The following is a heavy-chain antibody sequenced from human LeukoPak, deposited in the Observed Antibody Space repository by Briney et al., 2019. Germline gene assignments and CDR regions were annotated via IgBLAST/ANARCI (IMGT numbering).Heavy chain of an antibody. Sequence: PGGSLRLSCAASGFTFSNNWMHWVRQAPGKGLVWVSRISADGSSTSYADSVKGRFTISRDNAKNSLYLQMNSLRAEDTAVYYCARTNGDYVYDWYFDLWGRGTLVTVSS. CDR1: GFTFSNNW. CDR2: ISADGSST. D-gene: IGHD4-17*01. CDR3: ARTNGDYVYDWYFDL. V-gene: IGHV3-74*01. J-gene: IGHJ2*01.